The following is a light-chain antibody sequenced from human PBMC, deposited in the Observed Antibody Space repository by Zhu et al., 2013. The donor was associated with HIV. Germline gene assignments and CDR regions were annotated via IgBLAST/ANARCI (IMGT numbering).Light chain of an antibody. CDR3: CSYVTGEVSVV. CDR2: EVK. J-gene: IGLJ2*01. Sequence: QSVLTQPASVSGSPGQSITMSCTGTTSDVGSYDLVSWYQQHPGKAPKLLIYEVKERPSGISNRFSGSKSGNTASLTISGLRTEDEADYYCCSYVTGEVSVVFGGGTKLTVL. V-gene: IGLV2-23*02. CDR1: TSDVGSYDL.